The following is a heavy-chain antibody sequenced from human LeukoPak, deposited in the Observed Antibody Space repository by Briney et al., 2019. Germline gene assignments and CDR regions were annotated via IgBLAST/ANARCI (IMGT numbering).Heavy chain of an antibody. D-gene: IGHD4-11*01. V-gene: IGHV4-38-2*02. CDR2: IYHSGST. Sequence: SETLSLTCTVSGYSISSGYYWGWIRQPPGKGLEWIGSIYHSGSTYYNPSLKSRVTISVDTSKNQFSLKLSSVTAADTAVYYCARMTTGELRFDPRGQGTLVTVSS. CDR1: GYSISSGYY. CDR3: ARMTTGELRFDP. J-gene: IGHJ5*02.